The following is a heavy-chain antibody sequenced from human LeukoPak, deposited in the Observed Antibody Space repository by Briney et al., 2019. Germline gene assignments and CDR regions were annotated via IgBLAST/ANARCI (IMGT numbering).Heavy chain of an antibody. J-gene: IGHJ5*02. D-gene: IGHD6-19*01. V-gene: IGHV3-30*18. CDR2: ISYDGSNK. CDR1: GFTFSSYG. Sequence: GGSLRLSCAASGFTFSSYGMRWVRQAPGKGLEWVAVISYDGSNKYYADSVKGRFTISRDNSKNTLYLQMNSLRAEDTAVYYCAKLSAMAGMGFDPWGQGTLVTVSS. CDR3: AKLSAMAGMGFDP.